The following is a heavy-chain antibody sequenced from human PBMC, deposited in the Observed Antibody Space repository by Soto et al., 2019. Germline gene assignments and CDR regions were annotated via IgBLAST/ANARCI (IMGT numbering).Heavy chain of an antibody. V-gene: IGHV3-33*01. J-gene: IGHJ4*02. Sequence: GGSLRLSCAASGFTLSGYGMHWVRQAPGKGLEWVAIIWYDGSKKYYADSVKGRFTISRDNSKNTLNLQMNSLRAEDTAVYYCARAGDTVTPIDYFDYWGQGTLVTVSS. CDR1: GFTLSGYG. CDR2: IWYDGSKK. D-gene: IGHD4-17*01. CDR3: ARAGDTVTPIDYFDY.